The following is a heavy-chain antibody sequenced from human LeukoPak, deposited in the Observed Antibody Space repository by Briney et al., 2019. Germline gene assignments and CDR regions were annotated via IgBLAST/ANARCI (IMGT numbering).Heavy chain of an antibody. J-gene: IGHJ4*02. CDR1: GGSISSYY. CDR3: ASEVVVAATALLLANYFDY. V-gene: IGHV4-59*12. CDR2: IYYSGST. Sequence: SETLSLTCTVPGGSISSYYWSWIRQPPGKGLEWSGYIYYSGSTNYNPSLKSRVPISVDTSKNQFSLKLSPVTAADTAVYYCASEVVVAATALLLANYFDYWGQGTLVTVSS. D-gene: IGHD2-15*01.